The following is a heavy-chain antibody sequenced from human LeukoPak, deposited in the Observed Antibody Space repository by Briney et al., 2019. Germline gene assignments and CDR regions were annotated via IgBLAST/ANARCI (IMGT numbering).Heavy chain of an antibody. D-gene: IGHD6-19*01. CDR2: IYSGGST. J-gene: IGHJ4*02. V-gene: IGHV3-66*01. CDR3: ARITSKVSLGGGWYFDY. CDR1: GFTVSSNY. Sequence: GGSLRLSRATSGFTVSSNYMSWVRQAPGKGLEWVSVIYSGGSTYYPDSVKGRFIITRDDSQNTLYLQMNSLRAEDMAVYYCARITSKVSLGGGWYFDYWGQGTLVTVSS.